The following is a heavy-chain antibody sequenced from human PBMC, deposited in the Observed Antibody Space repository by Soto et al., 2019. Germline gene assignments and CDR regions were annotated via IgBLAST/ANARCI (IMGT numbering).Heavy chain of an antibody. V-gene: IGHV4-34*01. J-gene: IGHJ4*02. D-gene: IGHD6-19*01. Sequence: QVQLQQSGAGLLKPSETLSLTCAVYGESFSGHIWTWIRQTPGKGLQWIGQINHSGSASYNPSLKSRSTISVHTSNSQFSLELSSVTAAATAVYYCARGLITGSHYSGGWYYFDSWGQGTQVTVSS. CDR1: GESFSGHI. CDR2: INHSGSA. CDR3: ARGLITGSHYSGGWYYFDS.